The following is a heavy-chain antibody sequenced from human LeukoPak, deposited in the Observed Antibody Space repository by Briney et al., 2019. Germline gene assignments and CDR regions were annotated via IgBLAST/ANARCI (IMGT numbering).Heavy chain of an antibody. Sequence: SETLSLTCTVASGSISSYYCSWIRHPAGRGLEWIGLIYTSGSTNYNPSLKSRVTMSVDTSKNQFSLKLSSVTAADTAVYYCARDQYYDFWSGYYRYYYYYMDVWGKGTTVTVSS. CDR3: ARDQYYDFWSGYYRYYYYYMDV. D-gene: IGHD3-3*01. CDR2: IYTSGST. CDR1: SGSISSYY. J-gene: IGHJ6*03. V-gene: IGHV4-4*07.